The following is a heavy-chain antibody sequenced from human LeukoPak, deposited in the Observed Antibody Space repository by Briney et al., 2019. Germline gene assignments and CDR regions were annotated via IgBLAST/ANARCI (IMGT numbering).Heavy chain of an antibody. CDR1: GFTFSSYA. CDR3: ARDYVETKGFDY. Sequence: PGGSLRLSCAASGFTFSSYAMHWVRQAPGKGLEWVAVISYDGSNKYYADSVKGRFTISRDNSKNTLYLQMNGLRAEDTAVYYCARDYVETKGFDYWGQGTLVTVSS. D-gene: IGHD5-24*01. CDR2: ISYDGSNK. J-gene: IGHJ4*02. V-gene: IGHV3-30-3*01.